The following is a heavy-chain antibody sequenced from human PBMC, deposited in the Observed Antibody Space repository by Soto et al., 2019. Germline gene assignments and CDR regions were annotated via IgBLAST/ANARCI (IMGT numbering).Heavy chain of an antibody. CDR3: VKDITGQLVYYGMDV. Sequence: EVQVVESGGGLVQPGGSLRLSCAASGFTFDDYAMHWVRQAPGKGLEWVSGISWNSGDIGYVDSVKGRFTISRDDAKNSLYLQMNSLRAEDTALYYCVKDITGQLVYYGMDVWGQGTTVTVSS. V-gene: IGHV3-9*01. CDR2: ISWNSGDI. J-gene: IGHJ6*02. D-gene: IGHD7-27*01. CDR1: GFTFDDYA.